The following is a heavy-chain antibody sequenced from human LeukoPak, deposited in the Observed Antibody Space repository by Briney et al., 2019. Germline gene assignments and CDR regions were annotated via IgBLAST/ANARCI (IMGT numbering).Heavy chain of an antibody. Sequence: GGSLRLSCAASGFTFSSYGMSWVRQAPGKGLEWVSAISGSGGSTYYADSVKGRFTISRDNSKNTLYLQMDSLRAEDTAVYYCAKVIVVVPAAMRDGWFDPWGQGTLVTVSS. CDR2: ISGSGGST. CDR1: GFTFSSYG. J-gene: IGHJ5*02. V-gene: IGHV3-23*01. CDR3: AKVIVVVPAAMRDGWFDP. D-gene: IGHD2-2*01.